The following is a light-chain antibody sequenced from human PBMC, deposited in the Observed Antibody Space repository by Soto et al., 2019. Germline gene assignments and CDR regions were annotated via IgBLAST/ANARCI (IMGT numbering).Light chain of an antibody. V-gene: IGLV2-18*02. CDR2: EVT. J-gene: IGLJ2*01. CDR1: SSDFGIYNR. CDR3: CSYTTDTTLV. Sequence: QSALTQPPSVSGSPGQSVTISCTGTSSDFGIYNRVSWYQQPPGTAPKLLIYEVTNRPSGVPDRFSGTKSGNTASLTISGLHADDEADYCCCSYTTDTTLVFGGGTKLTVL.